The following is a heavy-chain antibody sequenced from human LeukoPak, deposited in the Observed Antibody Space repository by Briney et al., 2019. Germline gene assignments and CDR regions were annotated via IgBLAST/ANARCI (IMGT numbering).Heavy chain of an antibody. J-gene: IGHJ4*02. CDR1: GYTFTSYG. CDR3: ARGGYSSGYYKPLYYFDY. D-gene: IGHD3-22*01. V-gene: IGHV1-18*01. Sequence: ASVKDSCKASGYTFTSYGISWVRPAPGQGLEWMGWISAYNGNTNYAQKLQGRVTMTTDTSTSTAYMELRSLRSDDTAVYYCARGGYSSGYYKPLYYFDYWGQGTLVTVSS. CDR2: ISAYNGNT.